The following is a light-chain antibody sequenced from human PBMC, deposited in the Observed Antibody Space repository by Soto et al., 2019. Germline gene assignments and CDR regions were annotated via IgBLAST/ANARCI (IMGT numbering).Light chain of an antibody. CDR3: AAWDDSLNAVV. Sequence: QSVLTQPPSASGTPGQRVTISCSGSSSNIGRNTVNWYQQLPGTAPKVLIYSNNQRPSGVPARLSGSKSGTSASLAISGLQSEDEADYYCAAWDDSLNAVVFGGGTKLTVL. V-gene: IGLV1-44*01. CDR1: SSNIGRNT. CDR2: SNN. J-gene: IGLJ2*01.